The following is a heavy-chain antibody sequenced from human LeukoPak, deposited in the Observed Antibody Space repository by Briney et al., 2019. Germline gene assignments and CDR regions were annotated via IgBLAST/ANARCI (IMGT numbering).Heavy chain of an antibody. J-gene: IGHJ4*02. Sequence: SETLSLTCAVYGGSFSGYYWSWILQPPGKGLEWIGEINHSGSTNYNPSLKSRVTISVDTSKNQFSLKLSSVTAADTAVYYCARVPYGSGSYYNIPPLYYFDYWGQGTLVTVSS. CDR2: INHSGST. CDR1: GGSFSGYY. D-gene: IGHD3-10*01. CDR3: ARVPYGSGSYYNIPPLYYFDY. V-gene: IGHV4-34*01.